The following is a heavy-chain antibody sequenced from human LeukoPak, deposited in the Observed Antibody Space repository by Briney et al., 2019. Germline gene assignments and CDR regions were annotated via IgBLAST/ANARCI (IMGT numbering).Heavy chain of an antibody. V-gene: IGHV3-7*01. J-gene: IGHJ4*02. CDR3: ARVWLAGTCVGDY. D-gene: IGHD6-19*01. Sequence: GGSLRLSCAAYGFTFSSYWMSWVRQAPGKGLEWVANIKQDGSEKYYVDSVKGRFTISRDNAKNSLYLQMNSLRAEDTAVYYCARVWLAGTCVGDYWGQGTLVTVSS. CDR2: IKQDGSEK. CDR1: GFTFSSYW.